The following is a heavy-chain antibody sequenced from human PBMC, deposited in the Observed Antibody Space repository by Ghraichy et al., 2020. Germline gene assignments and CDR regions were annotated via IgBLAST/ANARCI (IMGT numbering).Heavy chain of an antibody. Sequence: GGSLRLSCAASGFTFSSYWMSWVRQAPGKGLEWVANIKQDGSEKYYVDSVKGRFTISRDNAKNSLYLQMNSLRAEDTAVYYCARDGSLLYLSAHDYWGQGTLVTVSS. CDR1: GFTFSSYW. J-gene: IGHJ4*02. CDR3: ARDGSLLYLSAHDY. CDR2: IKQDGSEK. D-gene: IGHD2-2*02. V-gene: IGHV3-7*01.